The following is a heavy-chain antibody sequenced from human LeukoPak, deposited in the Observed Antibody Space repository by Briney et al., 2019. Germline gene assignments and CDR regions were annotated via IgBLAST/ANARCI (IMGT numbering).Heavy chain of an antibody. CDR1: GFTFSSYA. D-gene: IGHD4-17*01. CDR3: ARDLENGDYVGLGGY. CDR2: ISYDGSNK. Sequence: GGSLRLSCAASGFTFSSYAMHWVRQAPGKGLEWVAVISYDGSNKYYADPVKGRFTISRDNSKNTLYLQMSSLRAEDTTVYYCARDLENGDYVGLGGYWGQGTLVTVSS. J-gene: IGHJ4*02. V-gene: IGHV3-30*04.